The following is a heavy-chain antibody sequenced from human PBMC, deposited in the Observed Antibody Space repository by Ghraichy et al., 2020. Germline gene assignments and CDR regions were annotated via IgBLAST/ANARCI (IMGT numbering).Heavy chain of an antibody. CDR3: ARSDSSSSSDYSYFYGMDV. V-gene: IGHV3-21*01. Sequence: GGSLRLSCAASGFTFSTYNMNWVRQAPGKGLEWVSSVSSGSSYIYYADSVKGRFTISRDNAKNSLYLQMNSLRAEDTAVYYCARSDSSSSSDYSYFYGMDVWGQGTTVTVSS. D-gene: IGHD6-6*01. J-gene: IGHJ6*02. CDR1: GFTFSTYN. CDR2: VSSGSSYI.